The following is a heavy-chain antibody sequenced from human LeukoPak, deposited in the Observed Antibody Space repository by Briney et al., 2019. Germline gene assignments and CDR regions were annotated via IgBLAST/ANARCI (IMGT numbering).Heavy chain of an antibody. CDR3: ARVSPDFGELSP. CDR2: ISAYNGNT. J-gene: IGHJ5*02. V-gene: IGHV1-18*01. Sequence: ASVTVSCTASGYTFTSYGISWVRQAPGQGLEWMGWISAYNGNTNYAQKLQGRVTMTTDTSTSTAYMELRSLRSDDTAVYYCARVSPDFGELSPWGQGTLVTVSS. D-gene: IGHD3-10*01. CDR1: GYTFTSYG.